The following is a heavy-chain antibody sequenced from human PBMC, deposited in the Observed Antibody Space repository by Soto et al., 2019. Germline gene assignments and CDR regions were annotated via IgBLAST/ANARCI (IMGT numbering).Heavy chain of an antibody. CDR3: ARSSVGFGDLKS. CDR1: GASISSRTDY. D-gene: IGHD3-10*01. J-gene: IGHJ4*02. CDR2: FYDSETT. V-gene: IGHV4-31*03. Sequence: QVQLQESGPGLVKPSQTLSLTCTVSGASISSRTDYWTWVRQHPGEGLEWIGYFYDSETTHYNPSLRSRNSISIGTSKNPLPPNMGSVTAAGTAVFFWARSSVGFGDLKSWGQGTLVVVSS.